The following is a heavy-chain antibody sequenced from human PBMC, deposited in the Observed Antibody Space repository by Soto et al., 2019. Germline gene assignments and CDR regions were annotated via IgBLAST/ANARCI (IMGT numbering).Heavy chain of an antibody. CDR3: ARILGYCSSTSCYRNEFDY. V-gene: IGHV4-39*07. Sequence: SETLSLTCTVSGGSISSSIYYWGWIRQPPGKGLEWIGSIYYSGSTYYNPSLKSRVTISVDTSKNQFSLKLSSVTAADTAVYYCARILGYCSSTSCYRNEFDYWGQGTLVTVSS. D-gene: IGHD2-2*01. CDR2: IYYSGST. J-gene: IGHJ4*02. CDR1: GGSISSSIYY.